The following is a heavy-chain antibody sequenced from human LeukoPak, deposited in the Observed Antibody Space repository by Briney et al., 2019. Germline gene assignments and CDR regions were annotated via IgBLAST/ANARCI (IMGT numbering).Heavy chain of an antibody. J-gene: IGHJ4*02. V-gene: IGHV3-48*01. D-gene: IGHD3-16*02. CDR2: ISSGSSII. Sequence: GGSLRLSRAASGFTFSSYSMNWVRQAPGKGLEWVSYISSGSSIIYYADSVKGRFTISRDNAKNSLYLQMNSLRAEDTAVYYCARDPLQDYWGQGTLVTVSS. CDR1: GFTFSSYS. CDR3: ARDPLQDY.